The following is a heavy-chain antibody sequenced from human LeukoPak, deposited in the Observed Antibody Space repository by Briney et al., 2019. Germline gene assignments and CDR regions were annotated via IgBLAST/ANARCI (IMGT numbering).Heavy chain of an antibody. CDR2: IYYSGST. J-gene: IGHJ6*04. CDR3: ARGGYYFYYGMDV. CDR1: GGSISSGGYY. Sequence: SQTQSLTCTVSGGSISSGGYYWSWIRQYPGKGLEWIGYIYYSGSTYYNPSLKSRVTMSVDTSKNQFSLKLSSVTAADTAVYYCARGGYYFYYGMDVWGKGTTVTVSS. V-gene: IGHV4-31*03.